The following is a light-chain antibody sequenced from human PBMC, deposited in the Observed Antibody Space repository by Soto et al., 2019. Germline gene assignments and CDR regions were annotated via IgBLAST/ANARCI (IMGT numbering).Light chain of an antibody. CDR2: EVN. V-gene: IGLV2-14*01. J-gene: IGLJ1*01. CDR1: SSDIGYYDY. CDR3: SSHSSSSAYYV. Sequence: QSVLTQPASVSGSPGQSITISCTGTSSDIGYYDYVSWYQHHSGKAPKLTIYEVNNRPSGVSNRFSGSKSVNTASLTISGLQAEDEADYYCSSHSSSSAYYVFGTGTKVTVL.